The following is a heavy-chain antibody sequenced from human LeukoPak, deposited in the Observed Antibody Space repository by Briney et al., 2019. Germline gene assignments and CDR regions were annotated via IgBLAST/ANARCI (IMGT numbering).Heavy chain of an antibody. CDR3: ARDGVRYGMDV. Sequence: SQTLSLTCTVSGGSISSGDYYWSWIRQPPGKGLEWIGYIYYSGSTYYNPSLKSRVTISVDTSKNQFSLKLSSVTAADTAVDYCARDGVRYGMDVWGQGTTVTVSS. J-gene: IGHJ6*02. D-gene: IGHD3-16*01. V-gene: IGHV4-30-4*01. CDR1: GGSISSGDYY. CDR2: IYYSGST.